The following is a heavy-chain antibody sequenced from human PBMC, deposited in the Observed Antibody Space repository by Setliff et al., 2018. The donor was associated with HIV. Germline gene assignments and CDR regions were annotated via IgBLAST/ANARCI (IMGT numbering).Heavy chain of an antibody. Sequence: PGGSLRLSCAASGFTVNTNYMTWVRQAPGKGLEWVSVMNGDGTTYYADSVKGRFTISRDNSINILYLHMNSLIAEDTAVYYCAKGVKWLDPWGQGTLVTVPQ. J-gene: IGHJ5*02. CDR3: AKGVKWLDP. CDR2: MNGDGTT. CDR1: GFTVNTNY. D-gene: IGHD3-16*01. V-gene: IGHV3-53*01.